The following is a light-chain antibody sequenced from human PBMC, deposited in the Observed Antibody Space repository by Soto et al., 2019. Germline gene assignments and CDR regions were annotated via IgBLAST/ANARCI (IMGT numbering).Light chain of an antibody. J-gene: IGKJ3*01. CDR1: QSVSDSY. Sequence: EIVLTQSPGTLSLSPGERATLSCRASQSVSDSYLAWYQQKPGQAPRLLIYANSRATGIPDRFSGSGSGTDFTLTISRLQPEDFAVYYCQHYGTSALFGPGTKVDIK. CDR2: AN. V-gene: IGKV3-20*01. CDR3: QHYGTSAL.